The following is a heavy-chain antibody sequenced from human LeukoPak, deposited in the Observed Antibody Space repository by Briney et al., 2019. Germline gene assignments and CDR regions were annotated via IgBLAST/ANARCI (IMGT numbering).Heavy chain of an antibody. D-gene: IGHD4-17*01. CDR2: MYPGDSTA. CDR3: AKDPNGDYIGTFDI. V-gene: IGHV5-51*01. Sequence: GESLKISCKGSGYTFANYGIGWVRQMPGKGLEWMGIMYPGDSTARYSPSFQGQVTVSADESISTAYLHWSSLKASDTAVYYCAKDPNGDYIGTFDIWGQGTMVTVSS. CDR1: GYTFANYG. J-gene: IGHJ3*02.